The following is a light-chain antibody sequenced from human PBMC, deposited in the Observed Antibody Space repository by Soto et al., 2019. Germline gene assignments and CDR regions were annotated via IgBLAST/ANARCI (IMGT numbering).Light chain of an antibody. CDR1: QTVYKY. CDR3: QQSVSTPLT. V-gene: IGKV1-39*01. J-gene: IGKJ2*01. Sequence: IQMTQSPSSLSASVGDSITITCRASQTVYKYLNWYQHKPGKAPNLLISDASTLPTGVPSRFSGSGSGTEFTLTITSLQPEDVETYYCQQSVSTPLTFGQGTKLEI. CDR2: DAS.